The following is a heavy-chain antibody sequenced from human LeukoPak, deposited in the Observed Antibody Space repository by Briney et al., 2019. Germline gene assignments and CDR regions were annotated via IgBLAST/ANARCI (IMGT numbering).Heavy chain of an antibody. D-gene: IGHD1-26*01. Sequence: GGSLTLSCAASGFTFISYAMNWVRQAPGRGLEWVSAISGGGGSTYYADSVKGRFTISRDNSKNTLSLQMNSLRAEDTAVYYCAKGWELPLYYFDYWGQGTLVTVSS. CDR2: ISGGGGST. CDR1: GFTFISYA. CDR3: AKGWELPLYYFDY. V-gene: IGHV3-23*01. J-gene: IGHJ4*02.